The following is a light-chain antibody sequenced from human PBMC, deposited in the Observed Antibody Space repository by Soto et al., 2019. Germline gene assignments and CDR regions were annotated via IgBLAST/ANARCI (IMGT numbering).Light chain of an antibody. V-gene: IGKV3-11*01. Sequence: EVVLTQSPATLSLSPGERATLSCRASQSVGNYLAWYQQKPGQAPRLLIYDASNRATGIPARFSGSGFGTDFTLTISNLEPEDFAVYYCQHRRTFGPGTKVDIK. CDR3: QHRRT. CDR2: DAS. J-gene: IGKJ3*01. CDR1: QSVGNY.